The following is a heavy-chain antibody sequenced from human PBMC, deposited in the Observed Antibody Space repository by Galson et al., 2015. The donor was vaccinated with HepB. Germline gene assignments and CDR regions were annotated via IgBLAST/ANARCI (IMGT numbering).Heavy chain of an antibody. J-gene: IGHJ4*02. CDR3: ARDKKVTPTGYFDY. CDR2: ISFSSTYI. V-gene: IGHV3-11*06. CDR1: GIDFSDSY. Sequence: SLRLSCAASGIDFSDSYMSWIRQTPGKGLEWISSISFSSTYIHYVDSVQGRFTVSRDNAKNSVYLQMDSLRAEDTAVYYCARDKKVTPTGYFDYWGQGTLVIVSS. D-gene: IGHD2-21*02.